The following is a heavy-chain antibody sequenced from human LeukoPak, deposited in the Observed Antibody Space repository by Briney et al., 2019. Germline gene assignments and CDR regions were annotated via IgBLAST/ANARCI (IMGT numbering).Heavy chain of an antibody. J-gene: IGHJ4*02. CDR3: AKDRTIWFGELLLDY. V-gene: IGHV3-30*18. CDR1: GFTFSSYG. CDR2: ISYDGSNK. D-gene: IGHD3-10*01. Sequence: GGSLRLSCAASGFTFSSYGMHWVRQAPGKGLEWVAVISYDGSNKYYADSVKGRFTISRDNSKNTLYLQMNSLRAEDTAVYYCAKDRTIWFGELLLDYWGQGTLVTVSS.